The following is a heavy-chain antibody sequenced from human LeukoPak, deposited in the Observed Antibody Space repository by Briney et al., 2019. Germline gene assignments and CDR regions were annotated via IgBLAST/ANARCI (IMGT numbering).Heavy chain of an antibody. CDR2: IKSKTDGGTT. D-gene: IGHD3-3*01. CDR3: TTERTYYDFWSGYCC. Sequence: GGSLRLSCAASGFTFSNAWMSWVRQAPGKGLEWVGRIKSKTDGGTTDYAAPVKGRFTISRDDSKNTLYLQMNSLKTEDTAVYYCTTERTYYDFWSGYCCWGQGTLVTVSS. CDR1: GFTFSNAW. J-gene: IGHJ4*02. V-gene: IGHV3-15*01.